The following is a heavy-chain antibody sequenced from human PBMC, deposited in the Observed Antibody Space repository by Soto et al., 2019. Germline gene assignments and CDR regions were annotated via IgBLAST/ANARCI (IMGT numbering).Heavy chain of an antibody. CDR2: ISAYNGNT. CDR1: GYTFTSYG. CDR3: ARDRGDIVVVPVARAGMDV. D-gene: IGHD2-2*01. J-gene: IGHJ6*02. Sequence: AASVKVSCKASGYTFTSYGISWVRQAPGQGLEWMGWISAYNGNTNYAQKLQGRVTMTTDTSTSTAYMELRSLRSDDTAVYYCARDRGDIVVVPVARAGMDVWGQGTTVTVSS. V-gene: IGHV1-18*01.